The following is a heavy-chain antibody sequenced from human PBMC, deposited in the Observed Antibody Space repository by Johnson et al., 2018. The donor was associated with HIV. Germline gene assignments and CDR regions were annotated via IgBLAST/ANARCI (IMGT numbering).Heavy chain of an antibody. CDR1: GFTVSSNY. V-gene: IGHV3-66*02. CDR2: IYSGGST. J-gene: IGHJ3*02. Sequence: MQLVESGGGLVQPGGSLRLSCAASGFTVSSNYMSWVRQAPGKGLEWVSVIYSGGSTYYADSVKGRFTNSRDNSKNTLYLQMNSLRAEDTAVYYCARRCSIAAHPSCVLDAFDIWGQGTMVTVSS. D-gene: IGHD6-6*01. CDR3: ARRCSIAAHPSCVLDAFDI.